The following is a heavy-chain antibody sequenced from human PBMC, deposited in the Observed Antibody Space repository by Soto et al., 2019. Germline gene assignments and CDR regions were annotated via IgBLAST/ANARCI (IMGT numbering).Heavy chain of an antibody. CDR2: IYYSGST. V-gene: IGHV4-31*03. CDR3: ARVWYFDWQYFDY. Sequence: LSETLSLTCTVSGGSISSGGYYWSWIRQHPGKGLEWIGYIYYSGSTYYNPSLKSRVTISVDTSKNQFSLKLSSVTAADTAVYYCARVWYFDWQYFDYWGQGTLVTVSS. J-gene: IGHJ4*02. D-gene: IGHD3-9*01. CDR1: GGSISSGGYY.